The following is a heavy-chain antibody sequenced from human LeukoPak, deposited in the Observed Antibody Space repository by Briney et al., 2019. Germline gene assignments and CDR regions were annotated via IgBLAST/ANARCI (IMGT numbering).Heavy chain of an antibody. V-gene: IGHV3-49*04. CDR3: TRGGGGYDSNTFDI. D-gene: IGHD5-12*01. CDR2: IRSKAYGGTT. CDR1: GFTFGDYA. J-gene: IGHJ3*02. Sequence: GGSLRLSCAASGFTFGDYAMSWVRQAPGKGLEWVGFIRSKAYGGTTEYAASVKGGFTISRDNSKSIAYVQMNSLKTEDTAVYYCTRGGGGYDSNTFDIWGQGTMVTVSS.